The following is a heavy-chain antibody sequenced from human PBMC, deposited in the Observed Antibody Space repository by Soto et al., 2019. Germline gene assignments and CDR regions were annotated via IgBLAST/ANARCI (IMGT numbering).Heavy chain of an antibody. Sequence: PSETLSLTCAVYGGSLSGYYWSWIRQPPGKGLEWIGEINHSGSTNYNPSPKSRVTISVDTSKNQFSLKLSSVTAADTAVYYCARGSINDFWSGYYPGAFDIWGQGTMVTVSS. V-gene: IGHV4-34*01. J-gene: IGHJ3*02. CDR2: INHSGST. D-gene: IGHD3-3*01. CDR3: ARGSINDFWSGYYPGAFDI. CDR1: GGSLSGYY.